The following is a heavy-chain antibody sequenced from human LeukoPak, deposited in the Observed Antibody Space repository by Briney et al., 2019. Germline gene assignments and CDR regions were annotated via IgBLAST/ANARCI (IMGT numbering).Heavy chain of an antibody. J-gene: IGHJ4*02. V-gene: IGHV1-69*05. CDR3: ARARITMVRGVIAFDY. CDR1: GGTFCSYA. Sequence: ASVKVSCKASGGTFCSYAISWVRQAPGQGLEWMGGIIPIFGTANYAQKFQGRVTITTDESTSTAYMELSSLRSEDTAVYYCARARITMVRGVIAFDYWGQGTLVTVSS. D-gene: IGHD3-10*01. CDR2: IIPIFGTA.